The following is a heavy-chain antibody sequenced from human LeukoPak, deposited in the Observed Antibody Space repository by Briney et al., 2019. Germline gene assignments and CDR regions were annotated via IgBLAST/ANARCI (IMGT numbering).Heavy chain of an antibody. CDR1: GFTFSTYA. V-gene: IGHV3-30*04. Sequence: PGGSLRLSCAASGFTFSTYAMHWVRQAPGEGLEWVAFISYDGSEKYYPDYVKGRFTISRDNSKNTLYPQINSLISEDTAVYYYASELRDRNYDFEYWGQGTLVTVSS. J-gene: IGHJ4*02. CDR3: ASELRDRNYDFEY. D-gene: IGHD4-11*01. CDR2: ISYDGSEK.